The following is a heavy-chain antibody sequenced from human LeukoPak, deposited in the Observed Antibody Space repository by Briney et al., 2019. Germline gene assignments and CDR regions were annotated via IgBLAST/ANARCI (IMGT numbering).Heavy chain of an antibody. CDR1: GFTFSGSA. D-gene: IGHD2-15*01. Sequence: GGSLRLSCAASGFTFSGSAMHWVRQAPGNGLEWVAVISYDGSNKYYADSVKGRFTISRDNSKNTLYLQMNSLRAEDTAVYYCATSEEYCSGGRCYLKYFQHWGQGTLVTVSS. V-gene: IGHV3-30-3*01. CDR2: ISYDGSNK. J-gene: IGHJ1*01. CDR3: ATSEEYCSGGRCYLKYFQH.